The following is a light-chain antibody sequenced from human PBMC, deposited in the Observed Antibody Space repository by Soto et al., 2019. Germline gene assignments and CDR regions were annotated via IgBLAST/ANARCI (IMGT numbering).Light chain of an antibody. CDR2: AAS. CDR3: LQDYNYPRT. CDR1: QDIRND. Sequence: AIEMTQSPTSLSAYVGDRVTITCRASQDIRNDLGWYQQKPGKAPQLLIYAASTLQSGVPSRFSGSGSGTDFTLTISSLQPEDFATYYCLQDYNYPRTFGQGTKVEIK. J-gene: IGKJ1*01. V-gene: IGKV1-6*01.